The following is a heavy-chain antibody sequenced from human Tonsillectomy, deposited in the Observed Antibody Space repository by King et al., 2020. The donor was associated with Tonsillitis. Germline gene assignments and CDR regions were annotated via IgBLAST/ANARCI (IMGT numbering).Heavy chain of an antibody. V-gene: IGHV3-20*04. D-gene: IGHD1-26*01. CDR3: AKDLLSGSYYMDV. CDR1: GFTFGDYG. CDR2: VNWNGYIT. J-gene: IGHJ6*03. Sequence: VQLVESGGGVVGPGGSLRLSCAVSGFTFGDYGMSWVRQAPGKGLEWVSGVNWNGYITSYADSVKGRFTISTDNAKNSLYLQMNSLRAEDTALYYCAKDLLSGSYYMDVWGKGTTVTVSS.